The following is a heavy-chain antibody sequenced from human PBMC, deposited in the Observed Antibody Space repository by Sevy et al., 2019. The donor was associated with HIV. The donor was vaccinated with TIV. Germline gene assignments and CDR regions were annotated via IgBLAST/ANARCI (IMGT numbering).Heavy chain of an antibody. Sequence: GGSLRLSCSPSGFTLSDYYMSWIHQAPGKGLEWVSYISSGSSYTNYADSVKGRFTISRDNAKNFLYLEMNNLRAEDTAVYYCARDRRNYGGQYFDYWGQGTLVTVSS. D-gene: IGHD4-17*01. CDR2: ISSGSSYT. J-gene: IGHJ4*02. V-gene: IGHV3-11*06. CDR1: GFTLSDYY. CDR3: ARDRRNYGGQYFDY.